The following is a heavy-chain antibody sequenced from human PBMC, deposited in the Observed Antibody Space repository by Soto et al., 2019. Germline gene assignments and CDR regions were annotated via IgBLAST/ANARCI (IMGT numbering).Heavy chain of an antibody. CDR1: GFTFSSYW. CDR3: ARWGIAAGDY. J-gene: IGHJ4*02. Sequence: GGSLRLSCAASGFTFSSYWMHWVRQAPGKGLVWVSRINSDGSTTTYADSVKGRFTISRDNAQNTLYLQMNSLRAEDTAVYYCARWGIAAGDYWGQGTLVTVSS. V-gene: IGHV3-74*01. D-gene: IGHD6-13*01. CDR2: INSDGSTT.